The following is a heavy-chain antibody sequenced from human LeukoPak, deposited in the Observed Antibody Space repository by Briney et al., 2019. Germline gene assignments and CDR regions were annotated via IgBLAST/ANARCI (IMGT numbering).Heavy chain of an antibody. CDR3: AMGPCGKEQLVGNWFDP. CDR1: GYNFANCW. Sequence: GESLKISCKGSGYNFANCWIGWVRQVPGKGLEWMGIIYLGDSDTRYSPSFQGQVTISADKSISTAYLQWSSLKASDTAMYYCAMGPCGKEQLVGNWFDPWGQGILVTVPS. CDR2: IYLGDSDT. J-gene: IGHJ5*02. D-gene: IGHD6-13*01. V-gene: IGHV5-51*01.